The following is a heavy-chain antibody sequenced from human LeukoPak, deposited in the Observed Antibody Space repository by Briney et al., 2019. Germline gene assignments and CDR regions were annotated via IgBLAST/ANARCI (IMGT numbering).Heavy chain of an antibody. CDR1: GFTFDDYT. V-gene: IGHV3-43*01. Sequence: GGSLRLSCAASGFTFDDYTMHWVRQAPGKGLEWVSLISWDGGSTYYADSVKGRFTIFRDNSKNTLYLQMNSLRAEDTAVYYCASILLWYVYDYWGQGTLVTVSS. J-gene: IGHJ4*02. D-gene: IGHD3-10*01. CDR2: ISWDGGST. CDR3: ASILLWYVYDY.